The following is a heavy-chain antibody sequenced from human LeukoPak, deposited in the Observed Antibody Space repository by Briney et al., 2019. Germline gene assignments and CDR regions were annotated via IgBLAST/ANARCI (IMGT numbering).Heavy chain of an antibody. Sequence: GGSLRLSCAASGFNFDDYVMSWVRQAPGKGLEWVSSISSSSSYIYYADSVKGRFTISRDNAKNSLYLQMNSLRAEDTAVYYCARDPWSYCSGGSCYSSWFDPWGQGTLVTVSS. CDR3: ARDPWSYCSGGSCYSSWFDP. J-gene: IGHJ5*02. D-gene: IGHD2-15*01. CDR2: ISSSSSYI. V-gene: IGHV3-21*01. CDR1: GFNFDDYV.